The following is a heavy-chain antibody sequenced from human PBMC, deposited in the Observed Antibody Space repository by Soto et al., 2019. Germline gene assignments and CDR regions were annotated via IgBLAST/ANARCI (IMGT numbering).Heavy chain of an antibody. V-gene: IGHV4-39*01. D-gene: IGHD2-21*01. CDR3: ARLSIVNAAPNWFDT. Sequence: QLQLQESGPGLVKPSETLSLSCIVSGGSISSPTSYYWGWVRQPPGKGLEWIGTVYYSGTTFYNPSLKSRVTMSADTSKSQFSLNLSYVTAADTALYYCARLSIVNAAPNWFDTWGQGKLVTVSS. J-gene: IGHJ5*02. CDR2: VYYSGTT. CDR1: GGSISSPTSYY.